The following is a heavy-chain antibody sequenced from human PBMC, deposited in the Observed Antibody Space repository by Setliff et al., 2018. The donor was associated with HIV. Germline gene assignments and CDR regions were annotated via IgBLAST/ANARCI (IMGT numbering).Heavy chain of an antibody. J-gene: IGHJ6*03. CDR2: INHNGST. D-gene: IGHD3-22*01. CDR1: GGSFSGYY. Sequence: PSETLSLTCAVYGGSFSGYYWSWIRQPPGKGLEWIGEINHNGSTNCNPSFKSRVTISVDTSKNQFSLKLRSVTAADTAVYYCARGFSGHYSFTGYMDVWGKGTTVTVSS. CDR3: ARGFSGHYSFTGYMDV. V-gene: IGHV4-34*01.